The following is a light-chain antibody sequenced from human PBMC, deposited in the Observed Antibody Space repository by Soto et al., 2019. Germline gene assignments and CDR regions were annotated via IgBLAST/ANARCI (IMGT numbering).Light chain of an antibody. Sequence: VLTQPPSVSRTPGQRVTVSCSGGRSNIGSNTVHWYPQLPGASPNLLIYRDNQRPSGVTVRCAASKSGTSASLAISGLQSEDEGYYYCAAWDDSHNVLYVFGTGTKVTVL. CDR1: RSNIGSNT. V-gene: IGLV1-44*01. CDR3: AAWDDSHNVLYV. CDR2: RDN. J-gene: IGLJ1*01.